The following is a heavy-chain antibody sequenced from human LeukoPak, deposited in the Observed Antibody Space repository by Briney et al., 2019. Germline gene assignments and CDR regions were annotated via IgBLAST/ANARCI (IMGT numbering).Heavy chain of an antibody. Sequence: GGSLRLSCAASGFTFSSYAMSWVRQAPGKGLEWVSAISGSGGSTYYADPVKGRFTISRDNSKNTLYLQMNSLRAEDTAVYYCAKDLNSSGYYRIFDYWGQGTLVTVSS. D-gene: IGHD3-22*01. CDR3: AKDLNSSGYYRIFDY. CDR1: GFTFSSYA. CDR2: ISGSGGST. J-gene: IGHJ4*02. V-gene: IGHV3-23*01.